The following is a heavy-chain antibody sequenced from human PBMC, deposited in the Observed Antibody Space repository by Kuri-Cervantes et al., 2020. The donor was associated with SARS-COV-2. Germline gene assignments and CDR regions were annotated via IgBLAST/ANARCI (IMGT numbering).Heavy chain of an antibody. V-gene: IGHV3-30-3*01. CDR2: ISYDGSNK. D-gene: IGHD2-2*01. CDR3: ARTLGEAIVVVPAATFDY. CDR1: GFPFSRYA. Sequence: LSLTCAASGFPFSRYAMHWVRQAPGKGLEWVAVISYDGSNKYYADSVKGRFTISRDNSKNTLYLQMNSLRAEDTAVYYCARTLGEAIVVVPAATFDYWGQGTLVTVSS. J-gene: IGHJ4*02.